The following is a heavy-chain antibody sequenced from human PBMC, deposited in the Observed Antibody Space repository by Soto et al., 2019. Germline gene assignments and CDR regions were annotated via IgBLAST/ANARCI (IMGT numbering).Heavy chain of an antibody. V-gene: IGHV4-59*01. CDR2: IYYSGST. CDR1: GGSISSYY. Sequence: PSETLSLTCTVSGGSISSYYWSWIRQPPGKGLEWIGYIYYSGSTNYNPSLKSRVTISVDTSKNQFSLKLSSVTAADTAVYYCARSSTYYDFWSLDYWGQGTLVTVSS. CDR3: ARSSTYYDFWSLDY. D-gene: IGHD3-3*01. J-gene: IGHJ4*02.